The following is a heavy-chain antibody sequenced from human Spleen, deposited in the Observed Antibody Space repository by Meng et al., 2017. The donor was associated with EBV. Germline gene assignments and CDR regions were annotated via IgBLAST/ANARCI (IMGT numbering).Heavy chain of an antibody. Sequence: QGQLVHSGGEVKKPGASVKVSCKASGYTFSSYGISWVRQAPGQGLEWMGWISDYNGNTNYAQKVQGRVTMTTDTSTSTAYMELRSLRSDDTAVYYCARDGGGEYSGYDRYFQHWGQGTLVTSPQ. D-gene: IGHD5-12*01. CDR3: ARDGGGEYSGYDRYFQH. J-gene: IGHJ1*01. CDR2: ISDYNGNT. V-gene: IGHV1-18*01. CDR1: GYTFSSYG.